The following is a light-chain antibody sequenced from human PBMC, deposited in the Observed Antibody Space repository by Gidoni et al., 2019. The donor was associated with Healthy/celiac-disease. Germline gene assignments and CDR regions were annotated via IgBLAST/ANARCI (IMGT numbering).Light chain of an antibody. V-gene: IGKV1-5*03. Sequence: DTQMTQSPSTLSASVGDRVTITCRASQSISSWLDWYQQKPGKAPKLLIYKASSFESGVPSRFSGSGSGTEFTLTISSLQPDDFATYYCQQYNSYWTFGQXTKVEIK. CDR3: QQYNSYWT. CDR1: QSISSW. J-gene: IGKJ1*01. CDR2: KAS.